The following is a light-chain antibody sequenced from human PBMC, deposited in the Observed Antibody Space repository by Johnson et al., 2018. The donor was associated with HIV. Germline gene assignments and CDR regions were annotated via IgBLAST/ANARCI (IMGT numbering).Light chain of an antibody. CDR3: GTWDSSLSAYV. CDR2: DND. Sequence: HSVLTQPPSVSAAPGQKVTISCSGSYSNIGNNYVSWYQQVPGTAPKLLIYDNDKRPSGILDRFSASKSGTSATLGITGLQTVDEADYYCGTWDSSLSAYVFGTGTKSTVL. CDR1: YSNIGNNY. V-gene: IGLV1-51*01. J-gene: IGLJ1*01.